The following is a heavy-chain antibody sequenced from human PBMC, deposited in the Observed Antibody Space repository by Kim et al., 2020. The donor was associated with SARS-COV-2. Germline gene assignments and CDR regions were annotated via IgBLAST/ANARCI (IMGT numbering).Heavy chain of an antibody. CDR1: RFTFDNAW. V-gene: IGHV3-15*01. CDR2: IKSRFDGGTT. J-gene: IGHJ4*02. D-gene: IGHD3-22*01. Sequence: GGSLRLSCGASRFTFDNAWMNWVRQAPGKGLEWVGRIKSRFDGGTTDYAAPVKGRFTISRDDSKNTVYLQMQRLKTEDTAVYYWTTGPFITNYWGQGTLVTVSS. CDR3: TTGPFITNY.